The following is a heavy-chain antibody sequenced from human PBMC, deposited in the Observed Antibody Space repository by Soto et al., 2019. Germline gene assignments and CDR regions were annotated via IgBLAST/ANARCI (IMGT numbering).Heavy chain of an antibody. CDR1: GYGFTTYD. Sequence: AAGKVACKASGYGFTTYDIQWVRQAPGQGREWMGIINPSGGSTRNAQKFQGRVTMTRDTSTSTVYMEVSSLRSEDTAVYYFARHRVVCRGGSCYHYYFGRDGWG. D-gene: IGHD2-15*01. CDR2: INPSGGST. J-gene: IGHJ6*02. CDR3: ARHRVVCRGGSCYHYYFGRDG. V-gene: IGHV1-46*01.